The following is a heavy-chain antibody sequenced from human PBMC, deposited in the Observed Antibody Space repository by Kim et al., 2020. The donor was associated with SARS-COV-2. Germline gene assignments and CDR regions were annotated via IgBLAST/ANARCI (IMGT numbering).Heavy chain of an antibody. J-gene: IGHJ5*02. D-gene: IGHD6-13*01. Sequence: ASVKVSCKASGYTFKSYGISWVRQAPGQGLEWMGWISAYDGYTKYAQNFQGRVTMTTDTSTSTVYMELRSLRSDDTAVYYCARDLGSWSLILSNWFDPWGQGTLVTVSS. CDR1: GYTFKSYG. V-gene: IGHV1-18*01. CDR2: ISAYDGYT. CDR3: ARDLGSWSLILSNWFDP.